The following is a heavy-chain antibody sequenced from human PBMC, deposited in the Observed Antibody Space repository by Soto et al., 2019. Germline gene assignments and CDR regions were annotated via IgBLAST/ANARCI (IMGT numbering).Heavy chain of an antibody. V-gene: IGHV3-30*03. Sequence: GGSLRLSCAASGFTFTSFGIRRVRQAPGKGLEWVAVVSYDGIDENYADSVKGRFSISRDNSASTVYMELSSLTSEDSAVYYCARDLKTAGTSPNWFDPWGQGTLVTVSS. CDR2: VSYDGIDE. D-gene: IGHD6-13*01. J-gene: IGHJ5*02. CDR1: GFTFTSFG. CDR3: ARDLKTAGTSPNWFDP.